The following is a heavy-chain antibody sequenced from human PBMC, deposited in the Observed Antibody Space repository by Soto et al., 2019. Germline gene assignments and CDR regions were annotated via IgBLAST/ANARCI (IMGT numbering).Heavy chain of an antibody. V-gene: IGHV3-30-3*01. Sequence: GGSLRLSCAASGFTFSSYAMHWVRQAPGKGLEWVAVISYDGSNKYYADSVKGRFTISRDNSKNTLYLQMNSLRAEDTAAYYCARDETDYSNYGNWFDPWGQGTLVTVSS. D-gene: IGHD4-4*01. CDR3: ARDETDYSNYGNWFDP. CDR2: ISYDGSNK. CDR1: GFTFSSYA. J-gene: IGHJ5*02.